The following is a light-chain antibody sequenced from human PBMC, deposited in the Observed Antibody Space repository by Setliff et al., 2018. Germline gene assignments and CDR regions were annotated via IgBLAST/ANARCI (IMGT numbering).Light chain of an antibody. CDR1: SSDVGANNF. J-gene: IGLJ1*01. CDR2: EVS. CDR3: SAYATSHSYV. Sequence: SVLTQPASVSGSPGQSITISCIGTSSDVGANNFVSWYQQHPGKAPKLMIYEVSNRPSGVSNRFSGSKSGNTASLTISGLQAEDEADYHCSAYATSHSYVFGSGTKVTVL. V-gene: IGLV2-14*01.